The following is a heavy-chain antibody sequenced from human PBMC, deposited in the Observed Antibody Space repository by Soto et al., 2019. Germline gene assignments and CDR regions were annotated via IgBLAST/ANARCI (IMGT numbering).Heavy chain of an antibody. V-gene: IGHV3-30*18. J-gene: IGHJ6*02. CDR3: AKKGIWSDYYYYGMDV. CDR1: GFTFSSYD. D-gene: IGHD2-15*01. CDR2: ISYDGSNK. Sequence: QVQLVESGGGVVQPGRSLRLSCAASGFTFSSYDMHWVRQAPGKGLEWVAVISYDGSNKYYADSVKGRFTISRDNSKNTLYLQMNSLRAEDTAGYYCAKKGIWSDYYYYGMDVWGQGTTVTVSS.